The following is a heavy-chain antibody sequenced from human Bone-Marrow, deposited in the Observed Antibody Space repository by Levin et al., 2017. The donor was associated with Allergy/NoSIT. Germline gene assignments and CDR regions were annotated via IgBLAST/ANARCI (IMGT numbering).Heavy chain of an antibody. V-gene: IGHV3-72*01. CDR3: ARGLSRGVRGGTYYIAL. Sequence: GGSLRLSCAASGFTFTYHYMDWVRQAPGKGLEWVARSRNKVNSYTTEYAASVRCRFTVSSDDSKKSLYLQMNSLKAEDTDVYLCARGLSRGVRGGTYYIALWGRGTLVTVSS. CDR2: SRNKVNSYTT. CDR1: GFTFTYHY. J-gene: IGHJ2*01. D-gene: IGHD3-10*02.